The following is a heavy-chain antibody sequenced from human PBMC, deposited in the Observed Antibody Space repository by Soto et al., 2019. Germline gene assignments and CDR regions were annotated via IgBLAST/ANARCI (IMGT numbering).Heavy chain of an antibody. Sequence: QVQLVQSGAEVKKPGSSVKVSCKASGGTFSSYAISWVRQAPGQGREWRGGIIHIFGTANYAQKFQGRVTITADESTSTAYMELSSLRSVDTAVYYCAARGLYGGNPFDYWGQGTLVTVSS. CDR2: IIHIFGTA. CDR1: GGTFSSYA. D-gene: IGHD2-15*01. CDR3: AARGLYGGNPFDY. V-gene: IGHV1-69*01. J-gene: IGHJ4*02.